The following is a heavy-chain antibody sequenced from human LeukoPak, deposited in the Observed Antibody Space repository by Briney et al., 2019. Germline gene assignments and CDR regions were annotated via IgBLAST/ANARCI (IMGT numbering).Heavy chain of an antibody. CDR3: VLGSPFDY. J-gene: IGHJ4*02. D-gene: IGHD3-10*01. CDR2: ISSSSRSI. Sequence: LSLTCAVYGGSFSGYYWSWIRRPPGKGLEWVSYISSSSRSIYYADSVKGRVTISRDNANNSLSLQMNSLRDEDTAVYYCVLGSPFDYWGQGTLVTVSS. V-gene: IGHV3-11*04. CDR1: GGSFSGYY.